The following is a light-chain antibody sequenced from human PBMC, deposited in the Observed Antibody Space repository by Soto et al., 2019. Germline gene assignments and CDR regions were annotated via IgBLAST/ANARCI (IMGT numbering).Light chain of an antibody. Sequence: QSVPTQPPSASGSPGQSVTISCTGTSSDVGAYDYVSWYQQHPGKAPKLMIYEINKRPSGVPDRSSGSKSGNTASLTVSGLQAEDEADYYCSSFAGSNNFPYVFGTGTKVTVL. CDR2: EIN. V-gene: IGLV2-8*01. CDR1: SSDVGAYDY. CDR3: SSFAGSNNFPYV. J-gene: IGLJ1*01.